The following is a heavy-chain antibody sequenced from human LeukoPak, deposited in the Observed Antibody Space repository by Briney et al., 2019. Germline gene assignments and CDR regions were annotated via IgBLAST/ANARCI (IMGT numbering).Heavy chain of an antibody. CDR1: GFDLSTYE. V-gene: IGHV3-48*03. Sequence: GGSLRLSCAASGFDLSTYEMNWARQAPGKGLEWIADITISGHTENYADSVRGRFTISRDNARTSLYLQMNSLRVEDTGVYYCARGDPHADLWGQGTLVTVSS. CDR3: ARGDPHADL. J-gene: IGHJ5*02. CDR2: ITISGHTE.